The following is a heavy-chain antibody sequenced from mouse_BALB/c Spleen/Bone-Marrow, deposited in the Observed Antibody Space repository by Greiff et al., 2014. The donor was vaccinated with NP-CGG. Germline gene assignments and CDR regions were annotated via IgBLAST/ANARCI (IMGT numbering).Heavy chain of an antibody. CDR2: IWADGST. CDR3: ARMTTGTGAMDY. V-gene: IGHV2-9*02. J-gene: IGHJ4*01. D-gene: IGHD1-2*01. CDR1: GFSLTNYG. Sequence: QVQLKESGPGLVAPSQSLSITCTVSGFSLTNYGVHWVRQPPGKGLEWLGVIWADGSTNYNSALMYRLSIRKDNSKSQVFFKMNSLQTDDTAMDYCARMTTGTGAMDYWGQGTSVTVSS.